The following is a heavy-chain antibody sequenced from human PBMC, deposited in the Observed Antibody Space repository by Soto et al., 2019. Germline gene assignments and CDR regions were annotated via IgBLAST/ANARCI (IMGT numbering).Heavy chain of an antibody. CDR2: TSFDGTNK. Sequence: QVQLVESGGGAVQPGRSLRLSCVASGFTFSNSGMHWVRQAPGRGLEWVAVTSFDGTNKYYADSVKGRFTISRDNSKNHLYLEINRLRTEGTAVFFCAEGNFDQRGQGTLVTVSS. CDR3: AEGNFDQ. CDR1: GFTFSNSG. J-gene: IGHJ4*02. V-gene: IGHV3-30*18.